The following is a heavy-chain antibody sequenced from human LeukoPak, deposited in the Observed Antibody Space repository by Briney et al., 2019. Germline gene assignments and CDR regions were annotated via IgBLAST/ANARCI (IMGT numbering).Heavy chain of an antibody. CDR2: ISGDGGST. J-gene: IGHJ4*02. CDR3: AKDSSGYYLHLFVY. CDR1: GFTFDDYA. D-gene: IGHD3-22*01. Sequence: GGSLRLSCAASGFTFDDYAMHWVRQAPGKGLEWVSLISGDGGSTYYADSVKGRFTISRDNSKNSLYLQMNSLRTEDTALYYCAKDSSGYYLHLFVYWGQGTLVTVSS. V-gene: IGHV3-43*02.